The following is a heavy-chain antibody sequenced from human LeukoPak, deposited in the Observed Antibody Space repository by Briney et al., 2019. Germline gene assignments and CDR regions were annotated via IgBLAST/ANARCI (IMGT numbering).Heavy chain of an antibody. D-gene: IGHD1-7*01. CDR1: GYTFTGYY. CDR2: INPNSGGT. Sequence: GASVKVSCKASGYTFTGYYINWVRQAPGQGLEWMGWINPNSGGTNYAQKFQGRVTMTRDTSISTAYMELSRLRSDDTAVYYCAREGELGNAFDIWGQGTMVTVSS. V-gene: IGHV1-2*02. J-gene: IGHJ3*02. CDR3: AREGELGNAFDI.